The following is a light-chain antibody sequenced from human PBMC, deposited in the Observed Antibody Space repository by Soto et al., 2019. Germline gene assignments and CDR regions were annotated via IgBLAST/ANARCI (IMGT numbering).Light chain of an antibody. V-gene: IGLV1-44*01. CDR1: SSNIGLND. CDR2: DTN. CDR3: AAWDDSLKGPV. J-gene: IGLJ2*01. Sequence: QSVLTQPPSASGTPGQTVTISCSGSSSNIGLNDVHWYRQLSGTAPQILIYDTNQQATGVPDRFSGSRSGTSASLAIHGFQSEYEDDYQGAAWDDSLKGPVFGGGTKVTVL.